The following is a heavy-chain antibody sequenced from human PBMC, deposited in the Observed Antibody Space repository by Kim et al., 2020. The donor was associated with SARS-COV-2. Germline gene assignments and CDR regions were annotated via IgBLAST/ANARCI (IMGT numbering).Heavy chain of an antibody. CDR2: IYYSWST. D-gene: IGHD6-13*01. CDR1: GGSISSSSYY. J-gene: IGHJ4*01. CDR3: AREGWGRYSSSWYAY. Sequence: SETLSLTCTVSGGSISSSSYYWGWIRQPPGKGLEWIGSIYYSWSTYYNPSLKSRVTISVDTSKNQFSLKLSSVTAADTALYYCAREGWGRYSSSWYAYWG. V-gene: IGHV4-39*02.